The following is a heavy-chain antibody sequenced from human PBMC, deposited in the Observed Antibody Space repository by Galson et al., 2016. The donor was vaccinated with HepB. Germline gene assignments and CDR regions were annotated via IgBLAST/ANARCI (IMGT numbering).Heavy chain of an antibody. J-gene: IGHJ5*02. V-gene: IGHV3-30*18. CDR1: GFTFRRFG. CDR2: ISHDGSLK. CDR3: AKVNTFREFFAATDS. Sequence: SLRLSCAAFGFTFRRFGMHWVRQVPGQGLEWVAIISHDGSLKFYADSVKGRFAISRDKTKNTLYLQMNSLRAEDTAVYYCAKVNTFREFFAATDSWGQGTLVTVSS. D-gene: IGHD3-10*01.